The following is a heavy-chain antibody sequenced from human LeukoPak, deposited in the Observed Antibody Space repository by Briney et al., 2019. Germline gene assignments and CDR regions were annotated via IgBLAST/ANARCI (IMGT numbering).Heavy chain of an antibody. CDR1: GYTFTSYD. CDR3: ARDPHDYGDYFDY. D-gene: IGHD4-17*01. Sequence: GASVKVSCKASGYTFTSYDINWVRQATGQGLEWMGWMNPNSGNTGYAQKFQGRVIMTRNTSISTAYMELSSLRSEDTAVYYCARDPHDYGDYFDYWGQGTLVTVSS. CDR2: MNPNSGNT. J-gene: IGHJ4*02. V-gene: IGHV1-8*01.